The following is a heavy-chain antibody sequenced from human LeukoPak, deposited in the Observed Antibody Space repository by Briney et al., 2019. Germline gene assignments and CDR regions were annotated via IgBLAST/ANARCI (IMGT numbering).Heavy chain of an antibody. Sequence: GGSLRLSCAASGFTFSSYGMHWVRQAPGKGLEWVAVISYDGSNKYYADSVKGRFTISRDNSKNTLHLQMNSLRAEDTAVYYCAKDEWWFGELLQALPDYWGQGTLVTVSS. J-gene: IGHJ4*02. V-gene: IGHV3-30*18. CDR3: AKDEWWFGELLQALPDY. D-gene: IGHD3-10*01. CDR1: GFTFSSYG. CDR2: ISYDGSNK.